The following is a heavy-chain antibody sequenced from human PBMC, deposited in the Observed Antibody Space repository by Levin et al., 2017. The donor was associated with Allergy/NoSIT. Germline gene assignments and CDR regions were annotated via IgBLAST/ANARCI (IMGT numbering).Heavy chain of an antibody. J-gene: IGHJ6*02. CDR3: ARDRSTYYTGDGMDV. Sequence: GESLKISCAASGFTFSNYGMHWVRQAPGKGLEWVAVIWYDGSNKYYADSVKGRFTFSRDNSKNTLYLQMNSLRTEDTAVYYCARDRSTYYTGDGMDVWGQGTTVTVSS. D-gene: IGHD3-3*01. V-gene: IGHV3-33*01. CDR1: GFTFSNYG. CDR2: IWYDGSNK.